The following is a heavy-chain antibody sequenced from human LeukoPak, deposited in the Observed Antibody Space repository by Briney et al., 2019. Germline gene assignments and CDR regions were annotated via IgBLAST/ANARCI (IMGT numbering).Heavy chain of an antibody. CDR3: ARHARYCSGTSCHKFDY. CDR2: IYHSGTT. V-gene: IGHV4-38-2*01. J-gene: IGHJ4*02. D-gene: IGHD2-2*01. CDR1: GYSISSGYY. Sequence: SETLSLTCVVSGYSISSGYYWGWIRQPPGEGLEWIGSIYHSGTTYYNPSLKSRLTMSVDTSKNQFSLKLSSVTAADTALYYCARHARYCSGTSCHKFDYWGQGSLVTVSS.